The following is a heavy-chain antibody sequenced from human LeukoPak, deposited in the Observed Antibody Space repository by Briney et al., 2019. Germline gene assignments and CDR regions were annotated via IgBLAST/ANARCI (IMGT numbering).Heavy chain of an antibody. Sequence: SGTLSLTCAVSGGSISSSNWWSWVRQPPGKGLEWIGEIYHSGSTNYNPSLKSRVTISVDKSKNQFSLKLSSVTAADTAVYYCARASPLWSGYYFDYWGQGTLVTVSS. CDR1: GGSISSSNW. D-gene: IGHD3-10*01. J-gene: IGHJ4*02. CDR3: ARASPLWSGYYFDY. CDR2: IYHSGST. V-gene: IGHV4-4*02.